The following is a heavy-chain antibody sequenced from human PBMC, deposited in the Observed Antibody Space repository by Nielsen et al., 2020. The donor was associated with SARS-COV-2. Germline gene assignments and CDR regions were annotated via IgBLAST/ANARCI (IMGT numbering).Heavy chain of an antibody. CDR1: GGSISSSSYY. D-gene: IGHD1-26*01. V-gene: IGHV4-39*07. CDR3: ARVGIGTFDY. J-gene: IGHJ4*02. Sequence: GSLRLSCTVSGGSISSSSYYWGWIRQPPGKGLEWIGSIYYSGSTYYNPSLKSRVTISVDTSKNQFSLKLSSVTAADTAVYYCARVGIGTFDYWGQGTLVTVSS. CDR2: IYYSGST.